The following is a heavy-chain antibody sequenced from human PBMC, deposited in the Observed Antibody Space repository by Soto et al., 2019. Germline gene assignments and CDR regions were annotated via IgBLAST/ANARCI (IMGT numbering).Heavy chain of an antibody. D-gene: IGHD3-10*01. CDR2: IFSNDDK. Sequence: HITLKETGPTLMKPTQTFSLTFAFSGLSLSTSGVCVGWILHPPGKALEWLALIFSNDDKRYSLSLMSRLTIPKDTCKNHVVLTMTNIDPVDTATYYCSHMSGSGLFGMDVWGQGTTVTVSS. J-gene: IGHJ6*02. CDR1: GLSLSTSGVC. CDR3: SHMSGSGLFGMDV. V-gene: IGHV2-5*01.